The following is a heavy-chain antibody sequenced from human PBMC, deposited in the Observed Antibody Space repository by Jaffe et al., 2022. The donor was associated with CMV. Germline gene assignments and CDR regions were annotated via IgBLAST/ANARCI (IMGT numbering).Heavy chain of an antibody. V-gene: IGHV3-21*01. CDR1: GFTFSSYS. CDR2: ISSSSSYI. Sequence: EVQLVESGGGLVKPGGSLRLSCAASGFTFSSYSMNWVRQAPGKGLEWVSSISSSSSYIYYADSVKGRFTISRDNAKNSLYLQMNSLRAEDTAVYYCARHCTNGVCYTGRGDYYGMDVWGQGTTVTVSS. J-gene: IGHJ6*02. CDR3: ARHCTNGVCYTGRGDYYGMDV. D-gene: IGHD2-8*01.